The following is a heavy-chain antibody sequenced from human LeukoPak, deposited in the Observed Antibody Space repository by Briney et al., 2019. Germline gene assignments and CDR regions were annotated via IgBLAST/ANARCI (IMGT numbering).Heavy chain of an antibody. CDR3: ARDDNDYGDYVEYFQH. J-gene: IGHJ1*01. V-gene: IGHV3-30*03. CDR2: ISYDGSNK. D-gene: IGHD4-17*01. Sequence: PGGSLRLSCAASGFTFSSYGMHWVRQAPGKGLEWVAVISYDGSNKYYADSVKGRFTISRDNSKNTLYLQMNSLRAEDTAVYYCARDDNDYGDYVEYFQHWGQGTLVTVSS. CDR1: GFTFSSYG.